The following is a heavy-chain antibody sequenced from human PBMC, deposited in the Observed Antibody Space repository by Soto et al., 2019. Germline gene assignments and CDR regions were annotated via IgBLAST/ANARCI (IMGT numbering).Heavy chain of an antibody. D-gene: IGHD3-10*01. CDR3: ARYGSGSSVWFDP. V-gene: IGHV4-59*01. CDR2: IYYSGST. Sequence: QVQLQESGPGLVKPSETLSLTCTVSGGSMSSYYWSWIRQPPGKGLEWIGYIYYSGSTIYNPSLKSRDTISVDTSKNQFSLKLSSVTAADTAVYYCARYGSGSSVWFDPWGQGTLVTVSS. J-gene: IGHJ5*02. CDR1: GGSMSSYY.